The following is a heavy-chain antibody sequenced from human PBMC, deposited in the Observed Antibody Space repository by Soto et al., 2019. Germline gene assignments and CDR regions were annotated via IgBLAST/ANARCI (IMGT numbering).Heavy chain of an antibody. V-gene: IGHV3-15*01. Sequence: EVQLVESGGGLVKPGGSLRLSCAASGFTFSKTCMAWVRQAPGKWLKWVGRIKSKTDGGTTDYAAPVTGRFTISRDDSKNTLYLQMNSLKSDDTAIYYCTTEARGNYGVDCWGQGTLVTVSS. J-gene: IGHJ4*02. CDR3: TTEARGNYGVDC. CDR1: GFTFSKTC. CDR2: IKSKTDGGTT. D-gene: IGHD1-7*01.